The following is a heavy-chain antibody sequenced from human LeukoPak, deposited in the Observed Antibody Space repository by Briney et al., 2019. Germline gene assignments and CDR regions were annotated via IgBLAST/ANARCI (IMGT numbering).Heavy chain of an antibody. CDR1: GYTFTSYG. J-gene: IGHJ4*02. D-gene: IGHD5-24*01. CDR2: VNAYNGNT. CDR3: ARRSRDGYNFLDY. Sequence: ASVKVSCKTSGYTFTSYGISWVRQAPGQGLEWMGWVNAYNGNTNYAQKLQVRVTMTTDTSTTTAYMELRSLRSDDTAVYYCARRSRDGYNFLDYWGQRTLVTVSS. V-gene: IGHV1-18*01.